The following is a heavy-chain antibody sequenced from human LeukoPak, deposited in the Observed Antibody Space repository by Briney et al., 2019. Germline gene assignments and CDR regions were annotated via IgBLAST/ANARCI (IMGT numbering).Heavy chain of an antibody. CDR2: IAAYSGNT. CDR1: GYTFSNYG. V-gene: IGHV1-18*01. J-gene: IGHJ3*01. Sequence: ASVKVSCKASGYTFSNYGLNWVRQVPGQGLEWMGRIAAYSGNTNYAAKFQGRVTMTTDTSTSTAYMELRSLRSDDTAVYYCARDAGYCGVTNCHPLYVFDLWGQGTMVTVST. D-gene: IGHD2-15*01. CDR3: ARDAGYCGVTNCHPLYVFDL.